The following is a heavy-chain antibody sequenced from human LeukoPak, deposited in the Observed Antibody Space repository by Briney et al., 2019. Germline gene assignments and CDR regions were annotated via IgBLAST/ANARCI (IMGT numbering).Heavy chain of an antibody. J-gene: IGHJ4*02. CDR2: INPSGGST. CDR3: ARGPSLVVVTAIPFDY. Sequence: ASVKVSCKASGYTFTSYYMHWVRQAPGQGLEWMGIINPSGGSTSYAQKFQGRVTMTRDTSTSTVYTELSSLRSEDTAVYYCARGPSLVVVTAIPFDYWGQGTLVTVSS. D-gene: IGHD2-21*02. V-gene: IGHV1-46*01. CDR1: GYTFTSYY.